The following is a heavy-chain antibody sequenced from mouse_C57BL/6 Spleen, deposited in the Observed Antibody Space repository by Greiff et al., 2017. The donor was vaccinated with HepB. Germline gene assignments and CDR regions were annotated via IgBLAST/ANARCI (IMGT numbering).Heavy chain of an antibody. D-gene: IGHD2-5*01. V-gene: IGHV1-18*01. CDR1: GYTFTDYN. Sequence: EVQLQQSGPELVKPGASVKIPCKASGYTFTDYNMDWVKQSHGKSLEWIGDINPNNGGTIYNQKFKGKATLTVDKSSSTAYMELRSLTSADTAVYYCARGHSNFLMDYWGQGTSVTVSS. CDR3: ARGHSNFLMDY. J-gene: IGHJ4*01. CDR2: INPNNGGT.